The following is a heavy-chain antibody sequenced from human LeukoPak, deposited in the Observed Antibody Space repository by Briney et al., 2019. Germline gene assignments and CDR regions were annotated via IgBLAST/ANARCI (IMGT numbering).Heavy chain of an antibody. J-gene: IGHJ4*02. V-gene: IGHV3-48*04. D-gene: IGHD1-1*01. Sequence: GGTLRLSCAASGFSFSGYSMNWVRQPPGQGLEWISYISRGSHTIYYADSVRGRFTISRDDAKNSLYLQMNSLRAEDTGIYYCSRETTSGYWGQGTLVTVSS. CDR2: ISRGSHTI. CDR1: GFSFSGYS. CDR3: SRETTSGY.